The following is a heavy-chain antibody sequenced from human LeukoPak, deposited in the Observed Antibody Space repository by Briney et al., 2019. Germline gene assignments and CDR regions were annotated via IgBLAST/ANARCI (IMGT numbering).Heavy chain of an antibody. CDR2: VYFDGGT. CDR1: GGSVTSGIYH. Sequence: SETLSLTCTVSGGSVTSGIYHWGWIRQSPGKGLEWIGSVYFDGGTHYNPSLQSRVTVSIDTSKNQFSLRLSSVTAADTALNYCARDHYYDGRGRFDPWGQGTLVTVSS. D-gene: IGHD3-16*01. V-gene: IGHV4-39*07. CDR3: ARDHYYDGRGRFDP. J-gene: IGHJ5*02.